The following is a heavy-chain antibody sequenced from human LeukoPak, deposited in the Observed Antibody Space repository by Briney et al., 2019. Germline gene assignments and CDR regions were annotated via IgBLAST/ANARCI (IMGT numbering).Heavy chain of an antibody. D-gene: IGHD6-13*01. CDR2: INPSGGST. CDR3: VRESDSSSWPQSYFDY. J-gene: IGHJ4*02. CDR1: GYTFTSYY. V-gene: IGHV1-46*01. Sequence: ASVKVSCKASGYTFTSYYMHWVRQAPGQGLEWMGIINPSGGSTSYAQKFQGRVTMTRDTSTSTVYMELSSLRSEDTAVYYCVRESDSSSWPQSYFDYWGQGTLVTVSS.